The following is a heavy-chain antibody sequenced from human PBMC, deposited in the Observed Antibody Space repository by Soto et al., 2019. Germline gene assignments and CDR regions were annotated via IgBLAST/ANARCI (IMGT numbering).Heavy chain of an antibody. Sequence: QVQLVESGGGVVQPGGSLRLSCAASGFIFSGYAMHWVRQAPGKGLEWVAVISYDGNTQYYADSVKGRFTVSRDNSNTILHVERNCVRDEDTAMYFCAKETKAYEINFWGQGTLVTVSP. CDR1: GFIFSGYA. CDR3: AKETKAYEINF. V-gene: IGHV3-30-3*01. CDR2: ISYDGNTQ. J-gene: IGHJ4*02. D-gene: IGHD3-9*01.